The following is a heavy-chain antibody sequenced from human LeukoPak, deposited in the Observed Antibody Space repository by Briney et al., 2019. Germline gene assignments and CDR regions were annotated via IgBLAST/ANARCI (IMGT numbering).Heavy chain of an antibody. D-gene: IGHD3-22*01. CDR2: IYTSGST. Sequence: SQILSLTCTVSGGSISSGSYYWSWIRQPAGKGLEWIGRIYTSGSTNYNPSLKSRVTISVDTSKNQFSLKLSSVTAADTAVYYCARGGSGYYFPFDPWGQGTLVTVSS. V-gene: IGHV4-61*02. CDR3: ARGGSGYYFPFDP. CDR1: GGSISSGSYY. J-gene: IGHJ5*02.